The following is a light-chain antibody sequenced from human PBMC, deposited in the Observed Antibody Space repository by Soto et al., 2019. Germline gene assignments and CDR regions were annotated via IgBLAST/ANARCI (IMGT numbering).Light chain of an antibody. J-gene: IGLJ1*01. V-gene: IGLV2-14*01. CDR2: DVN. CDR3: SSYTSATTYV. CDR1: SSDVGAYNY. Sequence: QRAAGSGSPGQSITISCTETSSDVGAYNYDSWYQQHPGKVPKLIIYDVNNRPSGVSNRFSGSKSGNTASLTISGLQTEDKADYYCSSYTSATTYVYGPGTTVPVL.